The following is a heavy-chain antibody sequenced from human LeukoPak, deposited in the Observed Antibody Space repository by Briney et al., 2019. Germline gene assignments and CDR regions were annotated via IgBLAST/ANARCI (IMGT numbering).Heavy chain of an antibody. J-gene: IGHJ4*02. CDR2: IYSGGST. V-gene: IGHV3-66*01. CDR3: ASLWFGESLFDY. Sequence: PGGSLRLSCAASGFTVSSNYMSWVRQAPGKGLEWVSVIYSGGSTYYADSVKGRFTISRDNSKNTLYLQMNSLRAKDTAVYYCASLWFGESLFDYWGQGTLVTVSS. D-gene: IGHD3-10*01. CDR1: GFTVSSNY.